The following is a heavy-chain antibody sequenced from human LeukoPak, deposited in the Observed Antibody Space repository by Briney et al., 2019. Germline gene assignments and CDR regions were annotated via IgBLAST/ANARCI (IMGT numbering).Heavy chain of an antibody. V-gene: IGHV3-21*04. J-gene: IGHJ5*02. CDR2: ISSSSSYI. Sequence: GGSLRLSCAASGFSFSSYSMNWVRQAPGKGLEWVSSISSSSSYIYYADSVKGRFTISRDNAKNSLYLQMNSLRAEDTALYYCAKDSLPDILSWFDPWGQGTLVTVSS. CDR1: GFSFSSYS. D-gene: IGHD3-9*01. CDR3: AKDSLPDILSWFDP.